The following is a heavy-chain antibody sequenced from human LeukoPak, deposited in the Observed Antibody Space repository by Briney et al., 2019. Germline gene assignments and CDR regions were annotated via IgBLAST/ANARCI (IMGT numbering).Heavy chain of an antibody. Sequence: PGGSLRLSCAVSGFTFSSYSMNWVRQAPGKGLEWVSSISSSSSYIYYADSVKGRFTISRDNAKNSLYLQMNSLRAEDTAVYYCARDLVEDDDAFDIWGQGTMVTVSS. CDR3: ARDLVEDDDAFDI. D-gene: IGHD2-2*01. CDR2: ISSSSSYI. V-gene: IGHV3-21*01. J-gene: IGHJ3*02. CDR1: GFTFSSYS.